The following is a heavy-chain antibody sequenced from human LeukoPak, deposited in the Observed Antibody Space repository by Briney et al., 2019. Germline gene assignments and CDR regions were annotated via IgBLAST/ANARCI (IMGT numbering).Heavy chain of an antibody. J-gene: IGHJ4*02. Sequence: GGSLRLSCAGSGFTFGGYGMHWFRQTPGKGLEWVAVNVYDGSRAFYADSVKGRFTISRDNSKNTMSVQMDDLRAEDTAVYYCTRYNNDHFDYWGQGTLVTVSS. CDR3: TRYNNDHFDY. D-gene: IGHD1-14*01. CDR2: NVYDGSRA. V-gene: IGHV3-33*01. CDR1: GFTFGGYG.